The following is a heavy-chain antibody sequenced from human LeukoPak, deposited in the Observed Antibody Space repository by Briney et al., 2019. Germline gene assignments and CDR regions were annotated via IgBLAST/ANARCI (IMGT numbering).Heavy chain of an antibody. D-gene: IGHD3-10*01. V-gene: IGHV3-23*01. CDR3: GRRFGVDAFDI. J-gene: IGHJ3*02. CDR1: GFTFSSYA. Sequence: GGSLRLSCAASGFTFSSYAMSWVRQAPGKGLEWVSAISGSGGSTYYSDSVKGRFTISRDNSKNTLYLQMNSLRAEDTAVYSKGRRFGVDAFDIWGQGTMVTVSS. CDR2: ISGSGGST.